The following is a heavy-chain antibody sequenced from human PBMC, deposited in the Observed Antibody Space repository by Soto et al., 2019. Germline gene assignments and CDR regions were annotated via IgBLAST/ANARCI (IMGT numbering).Heavy chain of an antibody. Sequence: QVQLVQSGAEMKKPGASLKVSCKASGYLFTIYYMHWVRQAPGQGLEWMGVRNPSGGLTHYAQKFLGRLSFTWDTSTSTVYMELSGLTSDDTAIYYCATGGDDSPLAQALDVWGQGTTVIVSS. CDR2: RNPSGGLT. D-gene: IGHD3-16*01. J-gene: IGHJ6*02. V-gene: IGHV1-46*01. CDR3: ATGGDDSPLAQALDV. CDR1: GYLFTIYY.